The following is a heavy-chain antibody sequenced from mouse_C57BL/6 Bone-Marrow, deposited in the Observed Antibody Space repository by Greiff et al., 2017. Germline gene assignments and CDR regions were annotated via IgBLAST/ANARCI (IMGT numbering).Heavy chain of an antibody. CDR3: ATLYYYGRETAWFAY. CDR1: GFNIKDYY. Sequence: VQLQQSGAELVKPGASVKLSCTASGFNIKDYYMHWVKQRTEQGLEWIGRIDPEDGETKSAPKFQGKATITADTSSNTAYLQLSSLTSEDTAVYYCATLYYYGRETAWFAYWGQGTLVTVSA. D-gene: IGHD1-1*01. V-gene: IGHV14-2*01. CDR2: IDPEDGET. J-gene: IGHJ3*01.